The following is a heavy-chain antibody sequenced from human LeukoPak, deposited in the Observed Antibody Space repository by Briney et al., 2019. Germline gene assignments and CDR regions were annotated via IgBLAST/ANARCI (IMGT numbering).Heavy chain of an antibody. CDR1: GFTVSSNY. V-gene: IGHV3-53*05. CDR2: IYSGGST. CDR3: AKDHREKAAAAYYFDY. D-gene: IGHD6-13*01. Sequence: PGGSLRLSCAASGFTVSSNYMSWVRQAPGKGLEWVSVIYSGGSTYYADSVKGRFTISRDNSKNTLYLQMNSLRAEDTAVYYCAKDHREKAAAAYYFDYWGQGTLVTVSS. J-gene: IGHJ4*02.